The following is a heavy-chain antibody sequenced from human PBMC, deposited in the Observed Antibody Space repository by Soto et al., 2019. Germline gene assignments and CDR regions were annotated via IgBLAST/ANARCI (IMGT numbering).Heavy chain of an antibody. CDR3: ARATPDYGDYEGFDY. Sequence: SETLSLTCVVSGGSLSDYFWSWIRQPPGMALEWIGEINHLGSINYNPSLKSRVTMSVDTSQNQFSLTLSSVTAADTAVYYCARATPDYGDYEGFDYWGKGTLVTVSS. D-gene: IGHD4-17*01. CDR2: INHLGSI. V-gene: IGHV4-34*01. J-gene: IGHJ4*02. CDR1: GGSLSDYF.